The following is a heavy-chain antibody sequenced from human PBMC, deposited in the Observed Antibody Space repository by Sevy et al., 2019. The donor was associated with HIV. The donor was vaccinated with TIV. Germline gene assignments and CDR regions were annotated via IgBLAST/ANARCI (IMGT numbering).Heavy chain of an antibody. CDR3: ARAYEFWSGYSDAFDI. J-gene: IGHJ3*02. D-gene: IGHD3-3*01. Sequence: GGSLRLSCAASGFTFSDYYMSWIRQAPGKGLEWVSYISSSGSTIYYADSAKGRFTISRDNAKKSLYLQMNSLRADDTAVYYCARAYEFWSGYSDAFDIWGQGTMVTVS. CDR1: GFTFSDYY. CDR2: ISSSGSTI. V-gene: IGHV3-11*01.